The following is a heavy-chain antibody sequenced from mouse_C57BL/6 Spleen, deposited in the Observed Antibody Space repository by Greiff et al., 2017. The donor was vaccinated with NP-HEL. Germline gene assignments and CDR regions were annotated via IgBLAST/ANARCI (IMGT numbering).Heavy chain of an antibody. CDR2: INPSNGGT. CDR3: ARSHYGSSFAWFAY. J-gene: IGHJ3*01. Sequence: QVHVKQPGTELVKPGASVKLSCKASGYTFTSYWMHWVKQRPGQGLEWIGNINPSNGGTNYNEKFKSKAKLTVDKSSSTAYMQLSSLTSEDSAVYYCARSHYGSSFAWFAYWGQGTLVTVSA. D-gene: IGHD1-1*01. CDR1: GYTFTSYW. V-gene: IGHV1-53*01.